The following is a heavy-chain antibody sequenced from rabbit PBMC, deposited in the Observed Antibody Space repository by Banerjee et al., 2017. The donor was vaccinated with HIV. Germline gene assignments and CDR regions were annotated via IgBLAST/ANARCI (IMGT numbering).Heavy chain of an antibody. CDR1: GFSFSSSYW. CDR2: IYTSNGST. CDR3: AMAAGDIGYGYV. J-gene: IGHJ4*01. D-gene: IGHD6-1*01. Sequence: QQQLVESGGGLVKPGASLTLTCTASGFSFSSSYWICWVRQAPGKGLEWIACIYTSNGSTYYASWAKGRFTISKTSSTTVTLQMTSLTAADTATHFCAMAAGDIGYGYVWGPGTLVTVS. V-gene: IGHV1S45*01.